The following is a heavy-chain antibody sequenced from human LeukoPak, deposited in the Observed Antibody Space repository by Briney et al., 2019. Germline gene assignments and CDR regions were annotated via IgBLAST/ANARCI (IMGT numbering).Heavy chain of an antibody. J-gene: IGHJ4*02. D-gene: IGHD2-2*01. V-gene: IGHV4-4*07. CDR2: IYTSGST. CDR3: ARELRYCSSTSCCYLDY. Sequence: SSETLSLTCTVSGGSISSYYWSWIRQPAGKGLEWIGRIYTSGSTNYNPSLKSRVTMSVDTSKNQFSLKLSSVTAADTAVYYCARELRYCSSTSCCYLDYWGQGTLVTVSS. CDR1: GGSISSYY.